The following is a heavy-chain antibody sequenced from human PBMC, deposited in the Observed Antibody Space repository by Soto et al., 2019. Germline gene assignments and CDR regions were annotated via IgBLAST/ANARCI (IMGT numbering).Heavy chain of an antibody. D-gene: IGHD3-10*01. Sequence: QVQLQESRPGLVKPSQTLSLTCTVSGGSIGSGGYYWSWIRQHPGKCLEWTGYIYSSGSTYHNPSLKSRVTISVDTSKNQSSLKLSSVTAADTAVYYCAREPVIWCQGTRVTVSS. V-gene: IGHV4-31*03. J-gene: IGHJ4*02. CDR3: AREPVI. CDR1: GGSIGSGGYY. CDR2: IYSSGST.